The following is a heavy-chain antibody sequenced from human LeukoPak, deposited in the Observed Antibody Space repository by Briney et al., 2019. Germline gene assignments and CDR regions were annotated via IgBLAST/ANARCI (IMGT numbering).Heavy chain of an antibody. D-gene: IGHD5-12*01. CDR2: ISGSGGST. CDR3: AGGAYSGYDSVFDY. CDR1: GFTFSSYA. J-gene: IGHJ4*02. Sequence: GGSLRLSCAASGFTFSSYAMSWVRQAPGKGLEWVSAISGSGGSTYYADSVKGRFNISRDNSKNTVYLQMNSLRGEDTAVYYCAGGAYSGYDSVFDYWGQGTLVSVSS. V-gene: IGHV3-23*01.